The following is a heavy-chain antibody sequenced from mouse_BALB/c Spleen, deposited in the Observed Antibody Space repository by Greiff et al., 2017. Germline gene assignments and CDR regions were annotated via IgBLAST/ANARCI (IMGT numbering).Heavy chain of an antibody. CDR1: GFTFSSFG. CDR2: ISSGSSTI. J-gene: IGHJ2*01. CDR3: ARDGGFDD. Sequence: EVQVVESGGGLVQPGGSRKLSCAASGFTFSSFGMHWVRQAPGKGLEWVAYISSGSSTIYYADTVKARFTISRDNPKNTLFLQMTSLRSEDTAMYYCARDGGFDDWGQGTTLTVSS. V-gene: IGHV5-17*02. D-gene: IGHD1-1*02.